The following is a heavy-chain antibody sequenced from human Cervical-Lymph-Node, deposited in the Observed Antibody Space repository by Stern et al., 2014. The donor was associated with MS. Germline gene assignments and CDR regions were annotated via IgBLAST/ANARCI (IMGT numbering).Heavy chain of an antibody. CDR3: ARDSGLGYFDL. Sequence: VQLEESGAEVKKPGSSVKVSCKASGGTFNNYAINWVRQAPGQGLEWMGGIIPVFGTKSYAQKFQGRVTIVSDKSARTDYMELRSLRSEDTAVYYCARDSGLGYFDLWGQGTLVTVSS. CDR1: GGTFNNYA. V-gene: IGHV1-69*06. D-gene: IGHD3-16*01. J-gene: IGHJ4*02. CDR2: IIPVFGTK.